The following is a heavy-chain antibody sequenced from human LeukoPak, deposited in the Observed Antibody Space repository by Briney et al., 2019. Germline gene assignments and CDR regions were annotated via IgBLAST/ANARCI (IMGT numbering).Heavy chain of an antibody. Sequence: ASVKVSCKASGYTFTSYDINWVRQATGQGLEWMGWMNPNSGNTGYAQKFQGRVTITRNTSISTAYMELSSLRSEDTALYYCARDRGGRYMYLQHWGQGTLVTVSS. V-gene: IGHV1-8*03. CDR3: ARDRGGRYMYLQH. CDR2: MNPNSGNT. D-gene: IGHD1-26*01. J-gene: IGHJ1*01. CDR1: GYTFTSYD.